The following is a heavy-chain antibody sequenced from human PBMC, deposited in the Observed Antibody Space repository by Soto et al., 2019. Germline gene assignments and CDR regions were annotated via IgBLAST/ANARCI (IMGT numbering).Heavy chain of an antibody. V-gene: IGHV4-34*01. CDR3: ARGRHRGRPREYFQH. Sequence: SETLSLTCAVYGGSFSGYYWSWIRQPPGKGLEWIGEINHSGSTNYNPSLKSRVTISVDTSKNQFSLKLSSVTAADTAVYYCARGRHRGRPREYFQHWGQGTLVTVSS. J-gene: IGHJ1*01. D-gene: IGHD3-16*01. CDR2: INHSGST. CDR1: GGSFSGYY.